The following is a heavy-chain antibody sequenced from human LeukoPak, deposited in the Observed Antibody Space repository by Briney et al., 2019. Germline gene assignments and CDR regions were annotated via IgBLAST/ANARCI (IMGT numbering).Heavy chain of an antibody. CDR1: GFTFSSYS. J-gene: IGHJ4*02. CDR3: ARGYCSSTSCWGFDY. CDR2: ISSSSSYI. Sequence: GGSLRLSCAASGFTFSSYSMTGVRRAPGRGLEWVSSISSSSSYIYYADSVKGRFTISRDNAKNSLYLQMNSLRAEDTAVYYCARGYCSSTSCWGFDYWGQGTLVTVSS. V-gene: IGHV3-21*01. D-gene: IGHD2-2*01.